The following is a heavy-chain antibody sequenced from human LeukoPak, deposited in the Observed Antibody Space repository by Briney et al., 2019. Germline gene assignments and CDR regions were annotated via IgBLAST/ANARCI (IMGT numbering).Heavy chain of an antibody. V-gene: IGHV3-33*01. D-gene: IGHD6-19*01. CDR2: IWYDGSNK. CDR3: ARDHSGGWYSDYFDY. J-gene: IGHJ4*02. Sequence: RSGGSLRLSCAASGFTFRSYGMHWVRQAPGKGLEWVAVIWYDGSNKYYADSVKGRFTISRDNSKNTLYLQMNRLRAEDTAVYYCARDHSGGWYSDYFDYWGQGTLVTVSS. CDR1: GFTFRSYG.